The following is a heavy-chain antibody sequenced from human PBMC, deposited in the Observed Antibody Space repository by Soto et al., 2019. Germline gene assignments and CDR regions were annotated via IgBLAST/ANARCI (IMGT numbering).Heavy chain of an antibody. V-gene: IGHV3-23*01. J-gene: IGHJ6*02. CDR3: AKIDSWYAFDGLDV. CDR2: ISDSGGNT. CDR1: GFTFSTYA. D-gene: IGHD6-13*01. Sequence: GGSLRLSCAASGFTFSTYAMTWVRQAPGKGLEWVSAISDSGGNTYYADSVKGRFTISRDNFKTTLYLQMNSLRAEDTAVYRCAKIDSWYAFDGLDVWGQGTSLTVFS.